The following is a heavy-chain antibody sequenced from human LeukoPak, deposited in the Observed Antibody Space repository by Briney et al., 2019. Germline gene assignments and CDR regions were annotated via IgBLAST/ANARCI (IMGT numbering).Heavy chain of an antibody. V-gene: IGHV4-4*02. D-gene: IGHD5-12*01. CDR2: IYHSGST. CDR3: ARDFSGYDGRAY. J-gene: IGHJ4*02. Sequence: PSETLSLTCAVTGGSISNSNWWSWVRQPPGEGLEWIGEIYHSGSTYYYPLLKSRVTISVETSKKQVLLAMEHLTAGDTAGYYCARDFSGYDGRAYGGQGTLVTVSS. CDR1: GGSISNSNW.